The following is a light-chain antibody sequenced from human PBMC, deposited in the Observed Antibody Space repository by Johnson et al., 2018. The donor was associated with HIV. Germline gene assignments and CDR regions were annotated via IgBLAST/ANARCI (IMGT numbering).Light chain of an antibody. Sequence: QSVLTQPPSVSAAPGQKVDISCSGSSSNIESDYVSWYQQLPGTAPKLLIYDNNKRPSGIPDRFFGSKSGTSDTLDITGLQTGDEGDYYCGTWDSSLNAYVFGTGTNVTVL. CDR2: DNN. J-gene: IGLJ1*01. V-gene: IGLV1-51*01. CDR3: GTWDSSLNAYV. CDR1: SSNIESDY.